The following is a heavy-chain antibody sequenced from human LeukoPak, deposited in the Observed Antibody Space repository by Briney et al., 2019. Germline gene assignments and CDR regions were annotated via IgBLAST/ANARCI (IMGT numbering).Heavy chain of an antibody. Sequence: SVKVSCKASGGTFSSYAISWVRQAPGQGLEWMGRIIPILGIANYAQKFQDRVTITTDMSTSTAYMELSSLRSEDTAVYYCAADPRVLDAFDIWGQGTVVTVSS. V-gene: IGHV1-69*04. J-gene: IGHJ3*02. D-gene: IGHD3-10*01. CDR3: AADPRVLDAFDI. CDR1: GGTFSSYA. CDR2: IIPILGIA.